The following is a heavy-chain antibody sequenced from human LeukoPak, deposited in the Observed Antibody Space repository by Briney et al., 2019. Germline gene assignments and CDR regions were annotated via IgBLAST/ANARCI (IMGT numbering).Heavy chain of an antibody. D-gene: IGHD2-21*02. Sequence: GESLKISCEASGYIFLNYWIGWVRQVPGKGLDWMGLIHPGDSDTRYSPSFQGQVTISVDKSITTAYLQWSSLQASDTAIYFCARVVVVTATHWYFDLWGRGSLVTVFS. CDR1: GYIFLNYW. CDR3: ARVVVVTATHWYFDL. CDR2: IHPGDSDT. V-gene: IGHV5-51*01. J-gene: IGHJ2*01.